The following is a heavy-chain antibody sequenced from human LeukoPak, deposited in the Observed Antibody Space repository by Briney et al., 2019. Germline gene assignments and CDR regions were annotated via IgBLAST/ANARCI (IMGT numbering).Heavy chain of an antibody. J-gene: IGHJ6*02. CDR3: ARDAVVAGTGYYYYYGMDV. Sequence: GGSLRLSCAASGFTVSSNYMSWVRQAPGKGLEWVSVIYSGGSTYYADSVKGRFTISRDNSKNTLYLQMNSLRAEDTAVYYCARDAVVAGTGYYYYYGMDVWGQGTTVTVS. D-gene: IGHD6-19*01. CDR2: IYSGGST. CDR1: GFTVSSNY. V-gene: IGHV3-53*01.